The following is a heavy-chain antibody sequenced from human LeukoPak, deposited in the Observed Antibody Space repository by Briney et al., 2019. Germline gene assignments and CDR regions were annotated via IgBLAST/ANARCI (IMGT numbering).Heavy chain of an antibody. CDR3: ARRQGTTLSFDY. Sequence: ASVKVSCMASGYTFTSYGFSWVRQAPGQGLEWMGWINAYNGNTNYAQKLQGRVTMTTDTSTSTAYMELRSLRFDDTAVYYCARRQGTTLSFDYWGQGPVITVSS. D-gene: IGHD1-1*01. CDR2: INAYNGNT. CDR1: GYTFTSYG. J-gene: IGHJ4*02. V-gene: IGHV1-18*01.